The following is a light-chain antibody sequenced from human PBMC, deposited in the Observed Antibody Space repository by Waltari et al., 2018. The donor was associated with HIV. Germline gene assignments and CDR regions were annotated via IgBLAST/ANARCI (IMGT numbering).Light chain of an antibody. J-gene: IGLJ3*02. Sequence: QSTLTQPPSVSGSLGQSVTIACSGTSSDIGSYNRVSRYQQPPGTAPKLIIYEVPNRPSVVAVRFSGSKSGNTASLTISGLQAEDEADYYCSSYTTSSTWVFGGGTQLTVL. CDR1: SSDIGSYNR. CDR2: EVP. CDR3: SSYTTSSTWV. V-gene: IGLV2-18*02.